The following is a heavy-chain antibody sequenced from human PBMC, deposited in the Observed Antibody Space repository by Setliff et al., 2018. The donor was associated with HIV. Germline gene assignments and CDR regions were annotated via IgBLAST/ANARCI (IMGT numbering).Heavy chain of an antibody. CDR1: GLTISNVW. CDR2: IKSESDGGTT. D-gene: IGHD6-19*01. Sequence: PGESLRLSCALSGLTISNVWMTWVRQAPGKGLECVGHIKSESDGGTTDYAALVKGRFTISRDDSQNTVYLQMNSLKIEDTAVYYCARGSGAGPNYHFDYWGQGALVTVSS. CDR3: ARGSGAGPNYHFDY. J-gene: IGHJ4*02. V-gene: IGHV3-15*01.